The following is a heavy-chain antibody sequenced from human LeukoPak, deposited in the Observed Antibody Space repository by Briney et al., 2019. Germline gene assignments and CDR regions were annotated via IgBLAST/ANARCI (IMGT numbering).Heavy chain of an antibody. D-gene: IGHD3-10*01. J-gene: IGHJ4*02. CDR1: GVSVSSNY. Sequence: PGGSLRLSCAASGVSVSSNYMSWVRQAPGKGLEWVSVLYSDGTTYYADSVKGRFTISRDNSKHTLYLQMNSLRAEDTAVYYCVRGMGVSMLYYFDYWGQGTLVTVSS. V-gene: IGHV3-66*02. CDR2: LYSDGTT. CDR3: VRGMGVSMLYYFDY.